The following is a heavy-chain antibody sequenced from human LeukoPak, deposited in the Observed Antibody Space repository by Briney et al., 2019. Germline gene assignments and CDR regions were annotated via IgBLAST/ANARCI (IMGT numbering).Heavy chain of an antibody. CDR3: AKGGRIAAGLDY. J-gene: IGHJ4*02. V-gene: IGHV3-23*01. CDR1: GFTFSSYA. Sequence: PGGSLRLFWAASGFTFSSYAMSWVRQAAGKGLEWVSAISGSGGSKYYEDSVQSRCTLSSHNSKNTLHPPMNSLRAEDTAVYYCAKGGRIAAGLDYWGQGTLVAVSS. D-gene: IGHD6-6*01. CDR2: ISGSGGSK.